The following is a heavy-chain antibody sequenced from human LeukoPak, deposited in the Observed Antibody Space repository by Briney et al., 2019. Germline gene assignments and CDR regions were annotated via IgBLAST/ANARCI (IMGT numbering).Heavy chain of an antibody. CDR1: GGTFSSYA. CDR2: IIPMFGTA. V-gene: IGHV1-69*06. D-gene: IGHD5-12*01. J-gene: IGHJ5*02. CDR3: ATYSRGYSGP. Sequence: GSSVKVSCKASGGTFSSYAINWVRQAPGQGLEWMGGIIPMFGTANYAQKFQGRVTITADKSTSTAYMELSSLRSEDTAVYYCATYSRGYSGPWGQGTLVTVSS.